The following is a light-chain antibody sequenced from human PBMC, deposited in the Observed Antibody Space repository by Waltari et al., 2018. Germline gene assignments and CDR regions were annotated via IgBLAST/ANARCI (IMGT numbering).Light chain of an antibody. Sequence: DIQMTQSPSTLSASVGDRVTITCRASQYISSWLAGNQQKPGKAPKLLIYKASILESGVPSRFSGSESGTEFTLTISSLQPDDFATYYCQQYNTYPLTFGQGTRLEI. V-gene: IGKV1-5*03. CDR3: QQYNTYPLT. J-gene: IGKJ5*01. CDR1: QYISSW. CDR2: KAS.